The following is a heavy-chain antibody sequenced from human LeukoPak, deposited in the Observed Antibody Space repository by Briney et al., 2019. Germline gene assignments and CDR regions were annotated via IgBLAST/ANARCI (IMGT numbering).Heavy chain of an antibody. Sequence: SETLSLTCTVSGGSVSSGSYYWSWIRQPPGKGLEWIGYIYYSGSTNYNPSLKSRVTISVDTSKNQYSLKLSSVTAADTAVYYCARDNGCSGGSCYRWFDPWGQGTLVTVS. CDR1: GGSVSSGSYY. D-gene: IGHD2-15*01. J-gene: IGHJ5*02. CDR2: IYYSGST. V-gene: IGHV4-61*01. CDR3: ARDNGCSGGSCYRWFDP.